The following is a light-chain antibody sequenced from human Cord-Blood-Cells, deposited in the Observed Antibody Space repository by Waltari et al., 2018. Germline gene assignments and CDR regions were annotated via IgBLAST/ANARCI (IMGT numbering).Light chain of an antibody. CDR3: MQALQTPYT. CDR2: LGS. V-gene: IGKV2-28*01. J-gene: IGKJ2*01. CDR1: PSLLHSNGYNY. Sequence: DIVMTQSPLSLPVTSGEPASISFRSSPSLLHSNGYNYLDWYLQKQGQSPQLLIYLGSKLASRVPDSFCARGSRTDFTLKIGRVEAEDVVVYYCMQALQTPYTFGQGTKLEIK.